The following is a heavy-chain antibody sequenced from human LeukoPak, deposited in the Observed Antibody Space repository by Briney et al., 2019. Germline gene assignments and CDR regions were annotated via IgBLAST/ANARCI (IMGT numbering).Heavy chain of an antibody. J-gene: IGHJ4*02. CDR3: AKFENYGDYPSFDY. CDR1: GFTFSSYS. Sequence: PGGSLRLSRAASGFTFSSYSMNWARQAPGKGLEWVSYISSSSSTIYYADSVKGRFTISRDNSKNTLYLQMNSLRVEDTAVYYCAKFENYGDYPSFDYWGQGALVTVSS. D-gene: IGHD4-17*01. CDR2: ISSSSSTI. V-gene: IGHV3-48*01.